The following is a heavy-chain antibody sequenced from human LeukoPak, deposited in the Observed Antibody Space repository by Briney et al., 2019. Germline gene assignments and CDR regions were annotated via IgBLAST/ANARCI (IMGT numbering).Heavy chain of an antibody. V-gene: IGHV4-34*01. Sequence: SETLSLTCAVYGGSFSGYYWSWIRQPPGKGLEWIGEINHSGSTNYNPSLKSRVTISVDTSKNQFSLKLSSVTAADTAVYYCARGRGIAANWGQGTLATVSS. D-gene: IGHD6-13*01. J-gene: IGHJ4*02. CDR3: ARGRGIAAN. CDR1: GGSFSGYY. CDR2: INHSGST.